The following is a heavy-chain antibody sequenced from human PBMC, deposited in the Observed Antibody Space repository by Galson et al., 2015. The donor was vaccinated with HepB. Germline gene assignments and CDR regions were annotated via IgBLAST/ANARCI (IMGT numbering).Heavy chain of an antibody. CDR2: ISYDGYNK. V-gene: IGHV3-30*18. CDR3: AKDVVPASMHLDY. J-gene: IGHJ4*02. Sequence: SLRLSCAASGFTFSNYGIHWVRQAPGKGLEWVAVISYDGYNKYYADSVKARFTISRDNSKNTLYLQMNSLRAEDTAVYYCAKDVVPASMHLDYWGQGTLVTVSS. CDR1: GFTFSNYG. D-gene: IGHD2-2*01.